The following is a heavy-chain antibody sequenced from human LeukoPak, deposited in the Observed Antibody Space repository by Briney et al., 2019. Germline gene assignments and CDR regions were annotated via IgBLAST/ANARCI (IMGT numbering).Heavy chain of an antibody. CDR3: ARAPLYGDYDWFDP. J-gene: IGHJ5*02. CDR2: INPNSGGT. D-gene: IGHD4-17*01. Sequence: ASVKVSCKASGYTFTGYYMHWVRQAPGQGLEWMGWINPNSGGTNYAQKFQGWVTMTRDTSIGTAYMELSRLRSDDTAVYYCARAPLYGDYDWFDPWGQGTLVTVSS. CDR1: GYTFTGYY. V-gene: IGHV1-2*04.